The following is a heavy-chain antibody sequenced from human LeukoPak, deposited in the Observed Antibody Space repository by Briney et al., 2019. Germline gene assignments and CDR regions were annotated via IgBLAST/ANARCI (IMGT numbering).Heavy chain of an antibody. Sequence: ASVKVSCTASGYTFTSYAMHWVRQAPGKRLEWMGWINAGNGNTKYSQKFQGRVTITRDTSASTAYMELSSLRSEDTAVYYCARGTVTTFPPDYWGQGTLVTVSS. CDR2: INAGNGNT. V-gene: IGHV1-3*01. CDR1: GYTFTSYA. CDR3: ARGTVTTFPPDY. D-gene: IGHD4-11*01. J-gene: IGHJ4*02.